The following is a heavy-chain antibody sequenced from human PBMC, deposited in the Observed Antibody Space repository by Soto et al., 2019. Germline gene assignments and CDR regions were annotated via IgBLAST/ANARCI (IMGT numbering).Heavy chain of an antibody. D-gene: IGHD6-19*01. CDR2: ISRTSRYI. V-gene: IGHV3-21*06. Sequence: DVHLVESGGGLVRPGGSLRLSCVVSGLTFSTYSMNWVRQTPGKGLEWVSSISRTSRYIYYRDSVKGRFTIFRDNAKNSLYLQMHGLRVEHTAVYSCVSDLQRKHFETSGAKWFATWGQGTLVTVSS. CDR1: GLTFSTYS. CDR3: VSDLQRKHFETSGAKWFAT. J-gene: IGHJ5*02.